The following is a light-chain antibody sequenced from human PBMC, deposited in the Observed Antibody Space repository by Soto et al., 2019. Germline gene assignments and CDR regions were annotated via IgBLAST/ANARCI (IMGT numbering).Light chain of an antibody. V-gene: IGKV3-15*01. J-gene: IGKJ1*01. CDR1: QSVSSN. CDR3: QQHDSSPWM. CDR2: GAS. Sequence: ERVMTQSPSTLSLSPGERATLSCRASQSVSSNLAWYQQKPGQAPRLLIYGASTRATGIPARFSGSGSGTDFTLTISRLEPEDFAVYYCQQHDSSPWMFGQGTKVDIK.